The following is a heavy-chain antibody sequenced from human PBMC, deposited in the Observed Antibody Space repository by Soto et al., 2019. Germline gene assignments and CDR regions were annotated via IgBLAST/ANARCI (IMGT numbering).Heavy chain of an antibody. CDR2: INPNGDIT. CDR1: GYTFDRYY. D-gene: IGHD3-3*01. V-gene: IGHV1-46*02. J-gene: IGHJ6*02. Sequence: ASVKVSCKASGYTFDRYYMHWVRQAPGQGLEWMGMINPNGDITSYEQKFQGRVTMTRDTSTSTLYMELNSLRSDDTAMYYCTRGSFLEWSYMDVWGQGTTVTVSS. CDR3: TRGSFLEWSYMDV.